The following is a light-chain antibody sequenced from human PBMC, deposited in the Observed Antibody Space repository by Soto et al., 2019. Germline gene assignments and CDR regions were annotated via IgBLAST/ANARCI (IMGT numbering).Light chain of an antibody. CDR1: RNDVGGYNF. CDR3: SSYAGRNTVV. J-gene: IGLJ2*01. V-gene: IGLV2-8*01. Sequence: QSVLTQAPSASGSPEQSVTISCTGTRNDVGGYNFVSWYQHHSGKAPKLIIYEVRRRPSGVPDRFSGSKSGNTASLTVSGLQAEDEGDYFCSSYAGRNTVVFGGGTKLTVL. CDR2: EVR.